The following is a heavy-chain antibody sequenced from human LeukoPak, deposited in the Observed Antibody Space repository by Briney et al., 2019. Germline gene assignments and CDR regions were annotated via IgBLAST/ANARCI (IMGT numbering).Heavy chain of an antibody. CDR2: VYHSGST. CDR1: GGSISSYY. V-gene: IGHV4-59*01. J-gene: IGHJ4*02. CDR3: ARWLGRFLDH. Sequence: SETLSLTCTASGGSISSYYWSWIRQPPGKGLEWIGYVYHSGSTNYNPSLKGRVIMSVDTSKNQFSLKVTSVTPADTAVYYCARWLGRFLDHWGQGMLVTVSS. D-gene: IGHD2/OR15-2a*01.